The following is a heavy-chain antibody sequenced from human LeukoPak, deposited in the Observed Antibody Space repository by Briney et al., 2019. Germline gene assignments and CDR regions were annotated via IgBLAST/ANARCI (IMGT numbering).Heavy chain of an antibody. D-gene: IGHD3-10*01. Sequence: ASVKVSCKASGYSFTSYDINWVRQATGQGLEYMGWMNPNSANTGYAQEFQGRVTMTRDTSISTVYMELSSLRSEDTAVYYCARTMVRGLPGMDVWGQGTTVTVSS. CDR1: GYSFTSYD. V-gene: IGHV1-8*01. CDR2: MNPNSANT. CDR3: ARTMVRGLPGMDV. J-gene: IGHJ6*02.